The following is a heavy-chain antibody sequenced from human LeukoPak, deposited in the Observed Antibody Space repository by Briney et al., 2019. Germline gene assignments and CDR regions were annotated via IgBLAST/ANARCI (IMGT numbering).Heavy chain of an antibody. CDR3: ARDPSGSYPDAFDI. CDR1: GYTFTGYY. J-gene: IGHJ3*02. Sequence: ASVKVSCKASGYTFTGYYMHWVRQAPGQGLEWMGWINPNSGGTNYAQKFQGRVTMTRDTSISTAYMELSRLRSDDTAVYYCARDPSGSYPDAFDIWGQGTMVTVSS. V-gene: IGHV1-2*02. D-gene: IGHD1-26*01. CDR2: INPNSGGT.